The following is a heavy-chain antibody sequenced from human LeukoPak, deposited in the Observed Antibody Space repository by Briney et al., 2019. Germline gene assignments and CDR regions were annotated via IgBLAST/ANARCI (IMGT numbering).Heavy chain of an antibody. D-gene: IGHD2-15*01. CDR1: DGSISSSSHY. V-gene: IGHV4-39*07. CDR3: ARGFGYCSGGSCYTYYYGMDV. J-gene: IGHJ6*02. CDR2: IFSNGNT. Sequence: SETLSLTCSVSDGSISSSSHYWGWIRQSPGRGLEWIGSIFSNGNTFYNPSLKSRVTISVDTSKNQFSLKLSSVTAADTAVYYCARGFGYCSGGSCYTYYYGMDVWGQGTTVTVSS.